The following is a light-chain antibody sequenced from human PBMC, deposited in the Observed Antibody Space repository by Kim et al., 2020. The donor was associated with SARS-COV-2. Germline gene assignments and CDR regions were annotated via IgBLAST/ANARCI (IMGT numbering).Light chain of an antibody. V-gene: IGKV1-17*01. CDR1: QGIRND. Sequence: ASVGDRVTISCRASQGIRNDLGWYQQNPGRAPKRLIYGASSLQSGVPSRFSGSGSGTEFTLTISSVQPEDFATYFCLQHSTYPSTFGQGTRLEIK. J-gene: IGKJ5*01. CDR3: LQHSTYPST. CDR2: GAS.